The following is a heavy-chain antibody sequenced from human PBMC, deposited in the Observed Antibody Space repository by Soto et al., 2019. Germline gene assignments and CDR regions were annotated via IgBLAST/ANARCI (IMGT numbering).Heavy chain of an antibody. CDR1: GFTFRTYW. Sequence: EVQLVESGGGLVQPGGSLRLSCVASGFTFRTYWMAWVRQAPEKGLEWVANIKYDESEKYYVDSVKGRFTVSRDNARNWFFVQMTSLRAEDPAVYYGARVRPEIYSGMEVWGQGTRSPSP. V-gene: IGHV3-7*05. J-gene: IGHJ6*02. CDR2: IKYDESEK. CDR3: ARVRPEIYSGMEV.